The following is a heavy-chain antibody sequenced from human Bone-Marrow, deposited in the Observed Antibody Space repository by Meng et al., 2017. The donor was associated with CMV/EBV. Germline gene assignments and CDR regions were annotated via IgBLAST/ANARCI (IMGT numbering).Heavy chain of an antibody. CDR2: INHRGST. Sequence: SETLSLTCAVHGTSFSDYSWTWIRHSPRKGLEWIGQINHRGSTNFNPSLMGRVTMSVDSSKEQFSLRLTSMTAADTAVYYCAGEIDIWGQGTLVTVSS. CDR3: AGEIDI. V-gene: IGHV4-34*01. CDR1: GTSFSDYS. J-gene: IGHJ4*02. D-gene: IGHD2-21*01.